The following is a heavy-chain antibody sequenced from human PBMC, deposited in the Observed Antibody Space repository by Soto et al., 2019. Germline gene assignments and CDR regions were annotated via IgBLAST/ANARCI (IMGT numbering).Heavy chain of an antibody. Sequence: GSLILSCAAAGFTFSSYAMSWVRQAPGKGLEWVSAISGSGGSTYYADSVKGRFTISRDNSKNTLYLQMNSLRAEDTAVYYCAKMTDYYDSSLHWGQGTLVTVSS. CDR2: ISGSGGST. CDR1: GFTFSSYA. D-gene: IGHD3-22*01. V-gene: IGHV3-23*01. J-gene: IGHJ1*01. CDR3: AKMTDYYDSSLH.